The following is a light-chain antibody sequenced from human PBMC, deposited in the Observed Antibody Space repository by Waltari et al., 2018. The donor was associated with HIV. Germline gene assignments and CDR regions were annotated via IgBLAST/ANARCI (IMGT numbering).Light chain of an antibody. CDR1: QNIVTY. CDR2: GAS. J-gene: IGKJ2*01. V-gene: IGKV1-39*01. Sequence: DINMTQSPSSLSASVGDRVTITCRATQNIVTYLNWYHQSPGEAPTLLIFGASTLQDGVSSRFSGSGSETEFTLSIAGLQPEDFGTYSCQQTFSPPRTFGPGT. CDR3: QQTFSPPRT.